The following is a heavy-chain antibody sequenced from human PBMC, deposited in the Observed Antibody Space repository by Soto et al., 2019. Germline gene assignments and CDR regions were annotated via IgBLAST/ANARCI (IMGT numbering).Heavy chain of an antibody. CDR1: GDSISSSSYH. CDR3: ARHRGPTGPNY. Sequence: QLQLQESGPGLVKPSETLSLTCTVSGDSISSSSYHWGWIRQPPGKGLEWIGSVYYSGSTYYNPSLKSRVTISEDASKNQFSLNLSSVTAADTAVYYCARHRGPTGPNYWGQGTLVTVSS. V-gene: IGHV4-39*01. D-gene: IGHD3-10*01. J-gene: IGHJ4*02. CDR2: VYYSGST.